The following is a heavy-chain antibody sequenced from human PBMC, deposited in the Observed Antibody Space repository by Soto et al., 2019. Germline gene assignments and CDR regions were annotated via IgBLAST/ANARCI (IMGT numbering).Heavy chain of an antibody. CDR3: ARDQWELLRSEYADVDY. CDR1: GFTFSDYS. Sequence: QVQLVESGGGLVKPGGSLRLSCAASGFTFSDYSMSWIRQAPGKGLEWVSYISSSGSTIYYADSVKGRFTISMDNAKNSLYLQMNSLRAEDTAVYYCARDQWELLRSEYADVDYWGQGTLVTVSS. D-gene: IGHD1-26*01. CDR2: ISSSGSTI. J-gene: IGHJ4*02. V-gene: IGHV3-11*01.